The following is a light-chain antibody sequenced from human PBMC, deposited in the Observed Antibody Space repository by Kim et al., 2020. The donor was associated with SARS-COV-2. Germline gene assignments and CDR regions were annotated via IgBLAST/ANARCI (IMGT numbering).Light chain of an antibody. CDR3: QQYGGSPPYT. J-gene: IGKJ2*01. CDR1: QSVNSRY. CDR2: STS. Sequence: IVLTQSPGTLSLSAGERATLSCRASQSVNSRYLAWYQQKFGQAPRLLIYSTSSRATGIPDRFSGRGSGTDFTLTISRLEPDDSAVYYCQQYGGSPPYTFGQGTKLEI. V-gene: IGKV3-20*01.